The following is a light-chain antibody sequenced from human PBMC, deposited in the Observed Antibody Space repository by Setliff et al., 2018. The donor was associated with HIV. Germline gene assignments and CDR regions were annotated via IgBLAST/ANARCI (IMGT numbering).Light chain of an antibody. CDR3: TSYTSYNTLV. J-gene: IGLJ3*02. V-gene: IGLV2-14*01. Sequence: QSVLTQPPSVSGSPGQSITISCSGTSSDIGFYNYVSWYRQHPGKAPKLIIYDVNNRSSGVSNRFSGSKSGNTASLTISGLQAEDEAVFYCTSYTSYNTLVFGGGTKVPS. CDR1: SSDIGFYNY. CDR2: DVN.